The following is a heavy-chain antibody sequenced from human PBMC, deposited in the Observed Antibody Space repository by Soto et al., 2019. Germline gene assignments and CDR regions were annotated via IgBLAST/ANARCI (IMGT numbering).Heavy chain of an antibody. J-gene: IGHJ4*02. CDR1: GFSFSISP. CDR2: ISYDGTNK. Sequence: LRLSCAASGFSFSISPMHWVRQAPGKGPGWVALISYDGTNKFYADSVKGRFTISRDKSKSTLYLQVDSLRPEDAAVYYCARDPKTSGGQHWAFNYFDSWGQGTLVTVSS. CDR3: ARDPKTSGGQHWAFNYFDS. D-gene: IGHD7-27*01. V-gene: IGHV3-30-3*01.